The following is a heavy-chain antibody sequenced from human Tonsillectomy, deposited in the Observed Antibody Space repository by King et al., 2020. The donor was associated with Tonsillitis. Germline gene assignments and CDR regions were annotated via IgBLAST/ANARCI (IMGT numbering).Heavy chain of an antibody. D-gene: IGHD6-19*01. J-gene: IGHJ6*02. Sequence: QLVQSGAEVKKPGASVKVSCKASGYTFTGYYMHWVRQAPGQGLEWMGWINPNSGGTNYAQKFQGRVTMTRDTSISTAYMELSRLRSDDTAVYYCARAALPPPYSSGWYDYYYYGMDVWGQGTTVTVSS. V-gene: IGHV1-2*02. CDR3: ARAALPPPYSSGWYDYYYYGMDV. CDR2: INPNSGGT. CDR1: GYTFTGYY.